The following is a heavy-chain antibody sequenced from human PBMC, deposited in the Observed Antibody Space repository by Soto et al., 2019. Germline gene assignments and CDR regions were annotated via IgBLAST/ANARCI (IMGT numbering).Heavy chain of an antibody. D-gene: IGHD5-18*01. CDR1: GFIFGAYG. J-gene: IGHJ4*02. CDR3: ARDLYSYGYPDY. V-gene: IGHV3-30*03. Sequence: GGSLRLSCAASGFIFGAYGMHWVRQAPGKGLEWVAVMSYDGSRKYYADSVKGRFTISRDNSNNTLSLEMNSLRTEDTAVYYCARDLYSYGYPDYWGQGTLVTVSS. CDR2: MSYDGSRK.